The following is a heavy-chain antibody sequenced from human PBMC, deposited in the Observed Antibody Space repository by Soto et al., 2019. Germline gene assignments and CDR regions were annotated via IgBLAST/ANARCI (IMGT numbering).Heavy chain of an antibody. Sequence: GGSLRLSCAASGFTFSSYSMNWVRQAPGKGLEWVSSISSSSSYIYYADSVKGRLTISRDNAKNSLYLQMNSLRAEDTAVYYCASSPFGSYYDILTIDYWGQGTLVTVSS. J-gene: IGHJ4*02. CDR1: GFTFSSYS. V-gene: IGHV3-21*01. CDR3: ASSPFGSYYDILTIDY. CDR2: ISSSSSYI. D-gene: IGHD3-9*01.